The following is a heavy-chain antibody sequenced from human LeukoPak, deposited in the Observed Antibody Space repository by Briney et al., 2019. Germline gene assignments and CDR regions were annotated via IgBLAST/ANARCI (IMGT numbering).Heavy chain of an antibody. Sequence: ASVKVSCKASGGTFSSYTISWVRQAPGQGLEWMGRIIPILGIANYAQKFQGRVTITADKSTSTAYMELSSLRSEDTAVYYCASSDCSDGSCYVNDAFDIWGQGTMVTVSS. J-gene: IGHJ3*02. D-gene: IGHD2-15*01. CDR3: ASSDCSDGSCYVNDAFDI. CDR2: IIPILGIA. V-gene: IGHV1-69*02. CDR1: GGTFSSYT.